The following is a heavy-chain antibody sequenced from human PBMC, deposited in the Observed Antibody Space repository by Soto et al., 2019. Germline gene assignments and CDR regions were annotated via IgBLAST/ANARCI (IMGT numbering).Heavy chain of an antibody. CDR3: VRDRAQAWIRL. D-gene: IGHD5-18*01. CDR1: GFTFNAFY. J-gene: IGHJ4*02. CDR2: ISSDSKTV. Sequence: QVQLVQSGGGLVKPGGSLRLSCTTSGFTFNAFYMSWVRQAPGKGLEWVSYISSDSKTVYYADFVKGRFTISRDNAQNSLYLQINSLSAGDTAVYYCVRDRAQAWIRLWGQGTLVTVSS. V-gene: IGHV3-11*01.